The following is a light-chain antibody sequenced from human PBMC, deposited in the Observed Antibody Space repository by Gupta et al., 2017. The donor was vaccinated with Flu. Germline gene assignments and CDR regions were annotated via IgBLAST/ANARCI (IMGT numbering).Light chain of an antibody. CDR2: WAS. CDR3: HHYYTTPPA. J-gene: IGKJ3*01. V-gene: IGKV4-1*01. CDR1: QSVLYSSNNKNY. Sequence: SLGERATINCKSSQSVLYSSNNKNYLAWYQQKPGQPPKLLISWASTRASGVPDRFAGSGSGTDFTLTISSLQAEDVAVYFCHHYYTTPPAFGPGTRVEIK.